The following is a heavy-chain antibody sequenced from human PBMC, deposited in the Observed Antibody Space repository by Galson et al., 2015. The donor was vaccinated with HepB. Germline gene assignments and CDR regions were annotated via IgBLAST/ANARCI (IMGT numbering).Heavy chain of an antibody. V-gene: IGHV1-8*01. J-gene: IGHJ5*02. CDR1: GYTFTNYE. Sequence: SVEVSCKASGYTFTNYEVNGERHVTGQGLGWMEWMNPNSGNTGYAQKFQGRATMTRNTSIRTSYMALSSLTSEDPAVYNCARGRATYCDYGVCPRGSLRGFVPWGQGTQVSVSS. D-gene: IGHD2-8*01. CDR3: ARGRATYCDYGVCPRGSLRGFVP. CDR2: MNPNSGNT.